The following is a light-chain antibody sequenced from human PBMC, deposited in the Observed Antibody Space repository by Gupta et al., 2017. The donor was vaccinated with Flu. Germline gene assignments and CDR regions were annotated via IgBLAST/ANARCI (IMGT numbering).Light chain of an antibody. CDR1: QSVSNNY. J-gene: IGKJ4*01. CDR3: QQYDSSPLT. CDR2: GAS. Sequence: DTLSVSPGERVTRSCKASQSVSNNYLAWYQQKPGQGPRLLIYGASTRATDIPDRFSGSGSGTDFTLTITRLEPEDSAVYFCQQYDSSPLTFGGGTRVQIK. V-gene: IGKV3-20*01.